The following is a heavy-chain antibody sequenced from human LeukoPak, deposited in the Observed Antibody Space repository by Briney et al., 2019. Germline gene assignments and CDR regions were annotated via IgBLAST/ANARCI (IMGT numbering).Heavy chain of an antibody. Sequence: PGGSLRLSCAASGFTFSYYWMCWVRQAPGKRREWVANIKQDASEAYYVDSVKGRFTISRDNDKHSLYLQLDSLRAEDTAVYYRARDVHQFYHSSTGRFDYWGQGTLASVRS. D-gene: IGHD2-8*02. CDR2: IKQDASEA. V-gene: IGHV3-7*04. CDR3: ARDVHQFYHSSTGRFDY. CDR1: GFTFSYYW. J-gene: IGHJ4*02.